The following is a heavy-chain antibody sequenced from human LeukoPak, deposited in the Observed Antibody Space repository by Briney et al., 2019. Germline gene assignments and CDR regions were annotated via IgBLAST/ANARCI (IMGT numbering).Heavy chain of an antibody. V-gene: IGHV3-48*02. CDR1: GFSFSDYP. CDR3: ATDQRYAFDY. D-gene: IGHD3-9*01. J-gene: IGHJ4*02. Sequence: GGTLTFSCATSGFSFSDYPMNRVPQAPGKGREGISNIRTTAEGAKYAYYADSVKGRVTISRDDGKNTLYLHMNSLRDDDTAVYYCATDQRYAFDYWGQGILVTVSS. CDR2: IRTTAEGAKYA.